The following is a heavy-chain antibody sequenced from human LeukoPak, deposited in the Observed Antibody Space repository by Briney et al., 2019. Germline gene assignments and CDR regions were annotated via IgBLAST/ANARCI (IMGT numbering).Heavy chain of an antibody. D-gene: IGHD6-6*01. CDR1: GYSISSGYY. Sequence: SETLSLTCAVSGYSISSGYYWGWIRQPPGKGLEWIGSIYHSGSTYYNPSLKSRVTISVDTSKDQFSLKLSSVTAADTAVYYCASLEYSSSAGGYWGQGTLVTVSS. CDR2: IYHSGST. CDR3: ASLEYSSSAGGY. V-gene: IGHV4-38-2*01. J-gene: IGHJ4*02.